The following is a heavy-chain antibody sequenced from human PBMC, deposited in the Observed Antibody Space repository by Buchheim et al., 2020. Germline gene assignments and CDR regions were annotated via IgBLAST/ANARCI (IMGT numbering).Heavy chain of an antibody. D-gene: IGHD6-19*01. Sequence: EVQLVESGGGLVQPGGSLRLSCAASGFTFSSYEMNWVRQAPGKGLEWVSYISSSGSIIYYADSVKGRFTISRDNAQNSLYLQMNSLRAEDAAVYYCARDEAVAGINFDYWGQGTL. CDR3: ARDEAVAGINFDY. V-gene: IGHV3-48*03. CDR2: ISSSGSII. CDR1: GFTFSSYE. J-gene: IGHJ4*02.